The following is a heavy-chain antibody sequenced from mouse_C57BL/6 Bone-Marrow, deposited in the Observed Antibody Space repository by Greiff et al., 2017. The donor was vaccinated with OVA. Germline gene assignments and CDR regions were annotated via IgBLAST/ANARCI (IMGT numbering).Heavy chain of an antibody. V-gene: IGHV5-4*03. Sequence: EVKLVESGGGLVKPGGSLKLSCAASGFTFSSYAMSWVRQTPEKRLEWVATISDGGSYTYYPDNVKGRFTISRDNAQNNLYLQMSHLKSEDTAMYYCARCSYYYARPPYAMDYWGQGTSVTVSS. D-gene: IGHD1-1*01. J-gene: IGHJ4*01. CDR1: GFTFSSYA. CDR3: ARCSYYYARPPYAMDY. CDR2: ISDGGSYT.